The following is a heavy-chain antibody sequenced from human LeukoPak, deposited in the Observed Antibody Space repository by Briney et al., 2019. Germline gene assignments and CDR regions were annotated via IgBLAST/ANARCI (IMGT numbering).Heavy chain of an antibody. J-gene: IGHJ4*02. D-gene: IGHD1-26*01. V-gene: IGHV4-59*08. Sequence: PSETLSLTCTVSGGSISSYYWSWIRQPPGKGLEWIGYIYYSGSTNYNPSLKSRVTISVDTSKNQFSLKLFSVTAADTAVYYCARFVGAATTSHVDYWGQGTLVTVSS. CDR1: GGSISSYY. CDR3: ARFVGAATTSHVDY. CDR2: IYYSGST.